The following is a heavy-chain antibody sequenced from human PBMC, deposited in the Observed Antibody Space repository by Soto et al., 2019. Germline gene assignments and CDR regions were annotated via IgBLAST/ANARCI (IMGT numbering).Heavy chain of an antibody. CDR2: ISWNSGSI. V-gene: IGHV3-9*01. J-gene: IGHJ3*02. CDR3: AKDIRQQLVQSGAFDI. CDR1: GFTFDDYA. D-gene: IGHD6-13*01. Sequence: EVQLVESGGGLVQPGRSLRLSCAASGFTFDDYAMHWVRQAPGKGLEWVSGISWNSGSIGYADSVKGRFTISRDNAKNSLYLQMNSLRAEDTALYYCAKDIRQQLVQSGAFDIWGQGTMVTVSS.